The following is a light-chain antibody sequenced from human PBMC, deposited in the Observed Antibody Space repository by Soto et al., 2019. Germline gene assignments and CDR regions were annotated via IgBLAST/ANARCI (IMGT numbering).Light chain of an antibody. CDR1: SSDVGVYNY. CDR3: SSYTSSNTLV. CDR2: EVS. J-gene: IGLJ2*01. V-gene: IGLV2-14*01. Sequence: QSVLTQPASVSGSPGQSITISCTGGSSDVGVYNYVSWYQQHPGKAPKLMIFEVSNRPSGVSNRFSGSKSGNTASLTISGLQAEDEADYYCSSYTSSNTLVFGGGTQLPS.